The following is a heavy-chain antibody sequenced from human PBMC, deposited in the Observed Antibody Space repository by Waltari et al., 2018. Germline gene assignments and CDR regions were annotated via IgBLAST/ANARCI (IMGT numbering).Heavy chain of an antibody. D-gene: IGHD6-19*01. Sequence: EVHLLESGGDLVQKGGSLRLSCAASGFALSNYAMSWVRQAPGKGLEWVSLISTCCGSAKYAASVQVRFTISRDNSKKTLHLQMNSLRVEDTAVYYCAKGTERYGGWAPIFDSWGQGTQVTVSS. CDR3: AKGTERYGGWAPIFDS. V-gene: IGHV3-23*01. J-gene: IGHJ4*02. CDR1: GFALSNYA. CDR2: ISTCCGSA.